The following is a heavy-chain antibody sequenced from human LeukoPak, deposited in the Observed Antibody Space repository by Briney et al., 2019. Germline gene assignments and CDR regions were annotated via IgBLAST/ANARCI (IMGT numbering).Heavy chain of an antibody. D-gene: IGHD6-13*01. V-gene: IGHV3-33*01. CDR1: GFIFSNYG. CDR3: ARDMGRAWYGPPDY. J-gene: IGHJ4*02. CDR2: IWSDGSET. Sequence: GGSLRLSCAASGFIFSNYGMHWVRQAPAKRLDWVAVIWSDGSETFHADSVKGRFRIARDNSKNTLYLQMNSLRAEDTAVYFCARDMGRAWYGPPDYWGQGTLVTVSS.